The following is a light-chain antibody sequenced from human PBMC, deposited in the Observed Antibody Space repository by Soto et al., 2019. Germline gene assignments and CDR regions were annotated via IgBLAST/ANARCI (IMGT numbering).Light chain of an antibody. CDR1: QSFSTW. CDR2: DAS. CDR3: QHYNSYSEA. J-gene: IGKJ1*01. Sequence: DIQMTKSPSSLSAPVGARVTITYRASQSFSTWLAWYQQKPGKVPKLLIYDASSLESGVPSRFSGSGSGTEYTLTISSLQPDDFATYYCQHYNSYSEAFGQGTKVDI. V-gene: IGKV1-5*01.